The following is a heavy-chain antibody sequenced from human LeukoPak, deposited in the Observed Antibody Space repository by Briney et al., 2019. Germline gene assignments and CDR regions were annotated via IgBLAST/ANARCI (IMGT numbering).Heavy chain of an antibody. CDR2: IYYSGST. D-gene: IGHD6-13*01. CDR1: GGSISSYY. J-gene: IGHJ5*02. Sequence: SETLSLTCTVSGGSISSYYWSWIRQPPGKGLEWIGYIYYSGSTNYNPSLKSRVTISVDTSKNQFSLRLTSVTAADTAVYYCARQEQQLVYNWFDPWGQGTLVTVSS. V-gene: IGHV4-59*01. CDR3: ARQEQQLVYNWFDP.